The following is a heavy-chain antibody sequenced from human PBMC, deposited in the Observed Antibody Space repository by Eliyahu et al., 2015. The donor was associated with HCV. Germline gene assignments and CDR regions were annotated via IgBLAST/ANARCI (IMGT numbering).Heavy chain of an antibody. Sequence: EVQLVQSGAEVKKPGESLKISCQGSGYSFTSYWIGWVRQMPGKSLEWMGMIYPHDSDIRYSPSFQGQVTMSADKSISTAYLQWSSLKAPDTAMYYCVRRTGSRGWYYFDYWGQGSLVTVSS. CDR2: IYPHDSDI. CDR1: GYSFTSYW. CDR3: VRRTGSRGWYYFDY. J-gene: IGHJ4*02. V-gene: IGHV5-51*01. D-gene: IGHD6-19*01.